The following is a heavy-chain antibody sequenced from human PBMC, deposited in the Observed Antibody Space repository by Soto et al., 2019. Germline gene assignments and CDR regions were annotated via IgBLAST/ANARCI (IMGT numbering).Heavy chain of an antibody. Sequence: GASVKVSCKASGGTFSNFAISWVRQAPGQGLEWVGGIITFFDTPHYAQKFQGRVTINADKSTRTAYMELSSLRSDDTAVYYCAKLVQYYYDTSAYYYSGMDVWGQGTTVTVSS. D-gene: IGHD3-22*01. V-gene: IGHV1-69*06. CDR1: GGTFSNFA. J-gene: IGHJ6*02. CDR2: IITFFDTP. CDR3: AKLVQYYYDTSAYYYSGMDV.